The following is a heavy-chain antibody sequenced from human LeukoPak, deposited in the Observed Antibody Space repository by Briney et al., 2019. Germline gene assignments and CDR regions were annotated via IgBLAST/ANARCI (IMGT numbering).Heavy chain of an antibody. D-gene: IGHD5-18*01. J-gene: IGHJ4*02. CDR3: AREARDTAMVNFDY. Sequence: SVKVSCKASGGTFSSYAISWVRQAPGQGLEWMGGIIPIFGTASYAQKFQGRVTIAADESTSTAYMELSSLRSEDTAVYYCAREARDTAMVNFDYWGQGTLVTVSS. CDR1: GGTFSSYA. CDR2: IIPIFGTA. V-gene: IGHV1-69*13.